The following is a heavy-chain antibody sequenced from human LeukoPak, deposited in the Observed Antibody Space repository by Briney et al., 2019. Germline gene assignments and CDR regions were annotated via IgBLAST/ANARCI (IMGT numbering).Heavy chain of an antibody. CDR2: IRFDGSNK. Sequence: GGSLRLSCAASRFTFSSFDMHWVRQAPGKGLEWVTFIRFDGSNKYYADSGKGRFTISRDNSKNTLYLQMSSLRPEDTAVYYCARQIGVSIDYWGQGTLVTVSS. V-gene: IGHV3-30*02. CDR1: RFTFSSFD. CDR3: ARQIGVSIDY. J-gene: IGHJ4*02. D-gene: IGHD5/OR15-5a*01.